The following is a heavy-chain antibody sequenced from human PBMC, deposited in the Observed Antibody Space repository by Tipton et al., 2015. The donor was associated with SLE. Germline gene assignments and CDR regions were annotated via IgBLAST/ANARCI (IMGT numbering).Heavy chain of an antibody. CDR3: ARISVDTTMAQRVDYGMDV. CDR1: GDSINGYY. V-gene: IGHV4-59*01. CDR2: VYSSGFS. D-gene: IGHD5-18*01. Sequence: LRLSCTVSGDSINGYYWTWIRQPPGKGLEWVGYVYSSGFSDYNPSLRSRVTISLDTSKNQFSLRLSSATAADTAVYYCARISVDTTMAQRVDYGMDVWGQGTTVTVSS. J-gene: IGHJ6*02.